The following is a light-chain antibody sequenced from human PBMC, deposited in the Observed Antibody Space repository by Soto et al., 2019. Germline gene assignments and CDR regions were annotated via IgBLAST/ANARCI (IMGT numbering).Light chain of an antibody. Sequence: QSALTQPPSASGSPGQSVTISCTGTSSDVGGYNYVSWYQQHPGKAPKLMIYEVNKRHSGVPDRFSGSKSGNTASLTVSGLQAEDEADYYCGSYAGSKSVVVFGGGTKLTVL. CDR2: EVN. J-gene: IGLJ2*01. CDR1: SSDVGGYNY. CDR3: GSYAGSKSVVV. V-gene: IGLV2-8*01.